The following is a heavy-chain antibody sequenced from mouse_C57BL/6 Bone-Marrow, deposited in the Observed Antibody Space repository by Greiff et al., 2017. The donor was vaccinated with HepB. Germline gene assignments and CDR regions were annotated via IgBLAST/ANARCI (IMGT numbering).Heavy chain of an antibody. V-gene: IGHV1-78*01. D-gene: IGHD2-2*01. Sequence: QVHVKQSAAELVKPGASVKISCKVSGYTFTDHTIHWMKQRPEQGLEWIGYIYPRDGSTKYNEKFKGKATLTADKSSSTAYMQLNSLTSEDSAVYFCARYGYDGYYFDYWGQGTTLTVSS. J-gene: IGHJ2*01. CDR3: ARYGYDGYYFDY. CDR1: GYTFTDHT. CDR2: IYPRDGST.